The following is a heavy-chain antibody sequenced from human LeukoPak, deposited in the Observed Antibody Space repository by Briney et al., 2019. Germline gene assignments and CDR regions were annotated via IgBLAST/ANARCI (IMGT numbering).Heavy chain of an antibody. V-gene: IGHV4-39*01. Sequence: SGPTLVNPTQTLTLTCTFSGFSLSTSGMCVSWIRQPPGKGLEWIGSIYYSGSTYYNPSLKSRVTISVDTSKNQFSLKLSSVTAADTAVYYCARHRPDRAGGRDFDYWGQGTLVTVSS. D-gene: IGHD6-19*01. CDR2: IYYSGST. CDR1: GFSLSTSGMC. CDR3: ARHRPDRAGGRDFDY. J-gene: IGHJ4*02.